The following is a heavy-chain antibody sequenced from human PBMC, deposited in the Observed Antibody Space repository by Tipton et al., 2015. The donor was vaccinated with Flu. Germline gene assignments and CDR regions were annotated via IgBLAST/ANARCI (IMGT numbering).Heavy chain of an antibody. CDR2: IYYSGST. D-gene: IGHD3-22*01. V-gene: IGHV4-59*12. J-gene: IGHJ3*02. CDR1: GGSISSYY. CDR3: ASGRTYYYDSSGHYYPHDAFDI. Sequence: TLSLTCTVSGGSISSYYWSWIRQPPGKGLEWIGYIYYSGSTNYNPSLKSRVTISVDTSKNQFSLKLSSVTAADTAVYYCASGRTYYYDSSGHYYPHDAFDIWGQGTMVTVSS.